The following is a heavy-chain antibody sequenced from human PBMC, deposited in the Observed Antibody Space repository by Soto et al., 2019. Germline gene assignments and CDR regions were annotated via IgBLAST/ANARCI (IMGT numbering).Heavy chain of an antibody. CDR1: GFTFSTYW. J-gene: IGHJ4*02. D-gene: IGHD3-22*01. CDR3: AKDIYCHDSSGYYMFDY. Sequence: PGGSLRLACAASGFTFSTYWMHWVRQAPGKGLVWVSRINSDASTTNYADSVKGRFTISRDNSKNTLYLQMNSLRAEDTAVYYCAKDIYCHDSSGYYMFDYWGQGTLVTGSS. V-gene: IGHV3-74*01. CDR2: INSDASTT.